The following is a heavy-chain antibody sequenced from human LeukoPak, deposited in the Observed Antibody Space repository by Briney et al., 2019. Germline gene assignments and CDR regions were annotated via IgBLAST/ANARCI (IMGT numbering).Heavy chain of an antibody. J-gene: IGHJ6*02. CDR1: GFTVSSSY. Sequence: PGGSLRLSCAASGFTVSSSYMSWVRQAPGKGLEWVSVIYSGGSTYYADSVKGRFTISRDNSKNTLYLQMNSLRAEDTAVYYCARDKIVNYYYYGMDVWGQGTTVTVSS. CDR3: ARDKIVNYYYYGMDV. V-gene: IGHV3-66*01. D-gene: IGHD2/OR15-2a*01. CDR2: IYSGGST.